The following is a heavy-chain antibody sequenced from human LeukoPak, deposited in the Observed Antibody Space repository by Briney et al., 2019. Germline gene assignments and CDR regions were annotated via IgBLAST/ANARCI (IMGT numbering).Heavy chain of an antibody. CDR3: ATYAATWTGFDL. D-gene: IGHD2-2*01. V-gene: IGHV3-23*01. CDR2: IGTSGGTT. J-gene: IGHJ3*01. Sequence: GGSLRLSCAASGFTFSGYAMSWVRQAPGKGLEWVSSIGTSGGTTSYADSVRGRFTMSRDNSKNTLYLQMDSLRAEDTAIYYCATYAATWTGFDLWGQGTLVTVSS. CDR1: GFTFSGYA.